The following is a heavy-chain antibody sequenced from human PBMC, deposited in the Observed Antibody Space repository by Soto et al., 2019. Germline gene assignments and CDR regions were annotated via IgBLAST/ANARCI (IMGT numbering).Heavy chain of an antibody. Sequence: ASVKVSCKTSGYSFTNNDVSWVRQATGQGLEWMGWMNPGSGDTGYAQKFQGRVTMTRDISIATAYMELSSLRSDDTAIYYCARMETFGSLNWFDPWGQGTLVTVSS. CDR1: GYSFTNND. CDR3: ARMETFGSLNWFDP. V-gene: IGHV1-8*01. J-gene: IGHJ5*02. CDR2: MNPGSGDT. D-gene: IGHD3-16*01.